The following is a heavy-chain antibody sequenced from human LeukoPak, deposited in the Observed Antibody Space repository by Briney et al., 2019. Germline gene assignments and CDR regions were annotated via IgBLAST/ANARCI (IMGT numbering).Heavy chain of an antibody. CDR3: ARGFCSGGSCYSYDY. CDR1: GYTFSTYY. D-gene: IGHD2-15*01. V-gene: IGHV1-46*01. J-gene: IGHJ4*02. CDR2: IDPSGGST. Sequence: ASVKVSCKASGYTFSTYYMHWARQAPRQGLEWMGVIDPSGGSTNYARKFQGRVTMTSDTSTSTVYMELSSLRSEDTAVYYCARGFCSGGSCYSYDYWGQGTLVTVFS.